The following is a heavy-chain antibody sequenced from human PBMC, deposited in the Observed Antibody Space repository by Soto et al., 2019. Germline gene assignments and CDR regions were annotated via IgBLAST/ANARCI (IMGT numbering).Heavy chain of an antibody. V-gene: IGHV4-30-4*01. Sequence: QVQLQESGPRLVKPSQTLSLTCTVSGGSISSDDYYWSWIRQPPGKGPEWVGYISYSGTTEYNPSLKSRIAISRDTSKMQLSLQLGSVTAADTAVYFCARWSGVGVAGMDVWGQGTTVTVSS. D-gene: IGHD3-10*01. CDR3: ARWSGVGVAGMDV. J-gene: IGHJ6*02. CDR2: ISYSGTT. CDR1: GGSISSDDYY.